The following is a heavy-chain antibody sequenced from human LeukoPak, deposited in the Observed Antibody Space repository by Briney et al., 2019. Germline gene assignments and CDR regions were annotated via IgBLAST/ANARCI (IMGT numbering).Heavy chain of an antibody. CDR3: ARTKDYFDY. Sequence: SETLSLTCTVSGGSISSSSYYWGWIRQPPGKGLEWIGSIYYSGSTYYNPSLKSRVTISVDTSKNQFSLKLSSVTAADTAVYYCARTKDYFDYWGQGTLVTVSS. V-gene: IGHV4-39*07. CDR1: GGSISSSSYY. CDR2: IYYSGST. D-gene: IGHD2-8*01. J-gene: IGHJ4*02.